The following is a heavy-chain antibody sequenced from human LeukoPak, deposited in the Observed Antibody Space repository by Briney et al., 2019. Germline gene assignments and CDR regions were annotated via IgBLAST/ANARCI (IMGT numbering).Heavy chain of an antibody. CDR1: GFTFSSYE. CDR3: ARGHSGSSVDY. J-gene: IGHJ4*02. CDR2: IKQDGSEK. V-gene: IGHV3-7*01. D-gene: IGHD3-10*01. Sequence: PGGSLRLSCAASGFTFSSYEMNWVRQAPGKGLEWVANIKQDGSEKYYVDSVKGRFTISRDNAKNSLYLQMNSLRAEDTAVYYCARGHSGSSVDYWGQGTLVTVSS.